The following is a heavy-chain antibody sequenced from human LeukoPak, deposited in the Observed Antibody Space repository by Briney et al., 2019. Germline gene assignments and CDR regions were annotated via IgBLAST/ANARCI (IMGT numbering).Heavy chain of an antibody. CDR1: GGTFSSYA. V-gene: IGHV1-69*13. CDR2: IIPIFGTA. D-gene: IGHD3-22*01. CDR3: ARDHSSGYLGYYFDY. Sequence: SVKVSCKASGGTFSSYAISWVRQAPGQGLEWMGGIIPIFGTANYAQRFQGRVTITADESTSTAYMELSSLRSEDTAVYYCARDHSSGYLGYYFDYWGQGTLVTVSS. J-gene: IGHJ4*02.